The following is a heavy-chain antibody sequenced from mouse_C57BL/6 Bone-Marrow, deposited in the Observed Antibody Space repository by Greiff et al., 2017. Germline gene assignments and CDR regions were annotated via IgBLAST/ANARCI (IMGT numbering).Heavy chain of an antibody. CDR2: IHPNSGST. J-gene: IGHJ1*03. Sequence: VQLQQSGAELVKPGASVKLSCKASGYTFTSYWMHWVKQRPGQGLEWIGMIHPNSGSTNYNEKFKSKATLTVDKSSSTAYMQLSSLTSEDSAVYYCARRLTYWYFDVWGTGTTVTVSS. D-gene: IGHD3-2*02. V-gene: IGHV1-64*01. CDR1: GYTFTSYW. CDR3: ARRLTYWYFDV.